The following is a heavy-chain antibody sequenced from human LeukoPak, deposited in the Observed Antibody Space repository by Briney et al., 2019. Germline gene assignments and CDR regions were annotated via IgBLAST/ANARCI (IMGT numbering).Heavy chain of an antibody. J-gene: IGHJ5*02. Sequence: SETLSLSCTVSGGSINNYVLIWIRQPAGKRLEWIGRIFSSGTTNYNPSLRSRATMSVDTSKNQFSLKLSSVTAADTAVYYCARDRGSDGSDQLDPWGQGTLVTVSS. V-gene: IGHV4-4*07. CDR1: GGSINNYV. D-gene: IGHD3-10*01. CDR3: ARDRGSDGSDQLDP. CDR2: IFSSGTT.